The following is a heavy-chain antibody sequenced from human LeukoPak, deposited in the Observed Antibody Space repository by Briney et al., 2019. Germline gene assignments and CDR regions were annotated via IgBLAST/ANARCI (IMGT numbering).Heavy chain of an antibody. CDR3: ARIGSGWLEIDY. D-gene: IGHD6-19*01. CDR2: IYYSGST. V-gene: IGHV4-39*01. CDR1: GGSISSSSYY. J-gene: IGHJ4*02. Sequence: PSETLSLTCTVSGGSISSSSYYWGWIRQPPGKGLEWIGSIYYSGSTYYNPSLKSRVTISVDTSKNQFSLKLSSVTAADTAVYYCARIGSGWLEIDYWGQGTLVTVSS.